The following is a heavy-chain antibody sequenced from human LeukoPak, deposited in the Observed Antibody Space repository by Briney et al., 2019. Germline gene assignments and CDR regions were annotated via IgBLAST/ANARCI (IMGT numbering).Heavy chain of an antibody. D-gene: IGHD3-16*01. CDR1: GGTLTNYV. J-gene: IGHJ1*01. Sequence: SVTVSCKASGGTLTNYVMGWVRQAPGQGLEWMGRIIPILGIANYAQKFQGRVTITADKSTSTAYMELSSLRSEDTAVYYCARDLGAGLEQPFQHWGQGTLVTVSS. CDR2: IIPILGIA. CDR3: ARDLGAGLEQPFQH. V-gene: IGHV1-69*04.